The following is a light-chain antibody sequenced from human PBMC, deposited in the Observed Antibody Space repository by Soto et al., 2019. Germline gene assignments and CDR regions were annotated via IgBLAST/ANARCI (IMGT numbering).Light chain of an antibody. CDR3: KQRSEWPRT. V-gene: IGKV3-11*01. Sequence: EIVLTQSPATLSLSPGERATLSCRASQSISSSLAWYQQKPGQAPRLLIYDASSRATGFPARFSGSGSGTDFTLTIGSLEPEDFAVYYCKQRSEWPRTFGKGTKVA. CDR1: QSISSS. J-gene: IGKJ1*01. CDR2: DAS.